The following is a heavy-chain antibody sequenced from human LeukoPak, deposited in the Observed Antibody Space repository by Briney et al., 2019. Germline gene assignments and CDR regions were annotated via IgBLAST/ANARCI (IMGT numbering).Heavy chain of an antibody. V-gene: IGHV3-53*04. Sequence: GGSLRLSCAASGFTVSSNYMSWVRQAPGKGLEWVSVIYSGGSTYYADSVEGRFTNSRHNSKNTLYLQMNSLRAEDTAVYYCARDSSGYYYYGMDVWGQGTTVTVSS. D-gene: IGHD6-19*01. CDR2: IYSGGST. CDR3: ARDSSGYYYYGMDV. CDR1: GFTVSSNY. J-gene: IGHJ6*02.